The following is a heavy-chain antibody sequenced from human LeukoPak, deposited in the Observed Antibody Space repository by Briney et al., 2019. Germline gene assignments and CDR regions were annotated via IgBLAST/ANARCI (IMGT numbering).Heavy chain of an antibody. V-gene: IGHV1-69*13. J-gene: IGHJ3*02. CDR3: ASNSGIAVAGAFDI. CDR1: GGTFSSYA. Sequence: SVKVSCRAYGGTFSSYAISWVRQAPGQGLEWMGGIIPIFGTANYAQKFQGRVTITADESTSTAYMELSSLRSEDTAVYYCASNSGIAVAGAFDIWGQGTMVTVSS. D-gene: IGHD6-19*01. CDR2: IIPIFGTA.